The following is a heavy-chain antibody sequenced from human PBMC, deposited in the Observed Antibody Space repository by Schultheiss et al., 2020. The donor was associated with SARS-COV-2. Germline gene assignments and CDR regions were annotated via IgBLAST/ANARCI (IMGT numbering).Heavy chain of an antibody. CDR1: GGSFSGYY. D-gene: IGHD2-8*01. J-gene: IGHJ3*02. V-gene: IGHV4-34*09. CDR2: IYYSGST. Sequence: SETLSLTCAVYGGSFSGYYWSWIRQPPGKGLEWIGYIYYSGSTYYNPSLKSLVTISVDTSKNQFSLKLSSVTAADTAVYYCARDCTRGGAVDAFDIWGQGTMVTVSS. CDR3: ARDCTRGGAVDAFDI.